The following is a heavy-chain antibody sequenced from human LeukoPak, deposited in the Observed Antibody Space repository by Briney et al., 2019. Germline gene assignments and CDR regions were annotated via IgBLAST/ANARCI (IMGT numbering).Heavy chain of an antibody. CDR1: GFTFSTYS. CDR2: ISSGSYI. V-gene: IGHV3-21*01. CDR3: TSYRAKYFQH. J-gene: IGHJ1*01. Sequence: GGSLRLSCAASGFTFSTYSMNWVRQAPGKGLEWVSSISSGSYIYYADSVKGRFTISRDNAKNSLYLQMNSLRAEDTAVYYCTSYRAKYFQHWGQGTLVTVSS.